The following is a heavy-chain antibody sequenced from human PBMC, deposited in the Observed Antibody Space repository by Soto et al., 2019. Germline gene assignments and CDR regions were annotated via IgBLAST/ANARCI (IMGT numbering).Heavy chain of an antibody. CDR2: ISGSGGST. CDR3: AKAGVPGTTGGWFDP. CDR1: GFTFSSYA. V-gene: IGHV3-23*01. J-gene: IGHJ5*02. D-gene: IGHD1-1*01. Sequence: GGSLRLSCAASGFTFSSYAMSWVRQAPGKGLEWVSAISGSGGSTYYADSVKGRFTISRDNSKNTLYLQMNSLRAEDTAVYYCAKAGVPGTTGGWFDPWGQGTLVTVSS.